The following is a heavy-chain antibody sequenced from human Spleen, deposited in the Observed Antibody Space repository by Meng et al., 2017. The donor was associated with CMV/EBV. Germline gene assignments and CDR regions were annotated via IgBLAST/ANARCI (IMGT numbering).Heavy chain of an antibody. CDR1: GYTFTSYG. V-gene: IGHV1-18*01. CDR2: ISAYNGNT. Sequence: ASVKVSCKASGYTFTSYGISWVRQAPGQGLEWKGWISAYNGNTNYVQKFQGRVTMTTDTSTSTAYMELSRLRSDDTAVYYCARGLVGATSGFDYWGQGTLVTVSS. CDR3: ARGLVGATSGFDY. J-gene: IGHJ4*02. D-gene: IGHD1-26*01.